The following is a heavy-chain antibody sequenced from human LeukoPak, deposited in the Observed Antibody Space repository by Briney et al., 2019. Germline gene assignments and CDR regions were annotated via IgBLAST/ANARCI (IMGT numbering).Heavy chain of an antibody. CDR1: GFTFSSYV. V-gene: IGHV3-23*01. Sequence: PGGSLRLSCAASGFTFSSYVMSWVRQAPGKGLEWVSAISGSGGSTYYADSVKGRFTISRDNSKNTLYLQMNSLRAEDTAAYYCAKDLSAAYYYYYGMDVWGQGTTVTVSS. CDR2: ISGSGGST. CDR3: AKDLSAAYYYYYGMDV. J-gene: IGHJ6*02. D-gene: IGHD6-13*01.